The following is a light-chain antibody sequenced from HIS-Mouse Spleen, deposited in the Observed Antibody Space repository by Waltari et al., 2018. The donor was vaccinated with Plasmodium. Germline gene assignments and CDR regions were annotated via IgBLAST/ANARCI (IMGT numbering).Light chain of an antibody. CDR2: AAS. J-gene: IGKJ1*01. CDR3: QQHNSAPWT. Sequence: IQVTPAPTSLASSVGDRSTITCRASQGISNYLAWYQQKPGKVPKPLIYAASTLQSGVPSRFSGSGSGTDFTLTISSLQPEDVATYYCQQHNSAPWTFGQGTKVEIK. CDR1: QGISNY. V-gene: IGKV1-27*01.